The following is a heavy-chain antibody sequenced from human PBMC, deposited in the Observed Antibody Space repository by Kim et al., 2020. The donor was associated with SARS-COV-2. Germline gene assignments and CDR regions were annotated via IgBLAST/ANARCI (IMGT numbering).Heavy chain of an antibody. J-gene: IGHJ4*02. D-gene: IGHD4-4*01. CDR3: VSNYVGYYFDY. Sequence: YDNPSLKSRVTISIDTSKNQFSLKLSSVTAADTAMYYCVSNYVGYYFDYWGQGTLVTVSS. V-gene: IGHV4-39*01.